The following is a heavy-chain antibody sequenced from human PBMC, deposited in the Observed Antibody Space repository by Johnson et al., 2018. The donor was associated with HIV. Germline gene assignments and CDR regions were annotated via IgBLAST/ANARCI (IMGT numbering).Heavy chain of an antibody. CDR3: ARDRGLDAFDI. Sequence: MQLVESGGGLVQPGGSLRLSCVASGFTVGTKYMSWIRQAPGQGLEWVSVIYSGGSTYYADSVKGRFTISRDNSKNTVYLQMNRLRGEDTAVYYCARDRGLDAFDIWGQGTMVTVSS. CDR1: GFTVGTKY. J-gene: IGHJ3*02. CDR2: IYSGGST. D-gene: IGHD3-10*01. V-gene: IGHV3-66*01.